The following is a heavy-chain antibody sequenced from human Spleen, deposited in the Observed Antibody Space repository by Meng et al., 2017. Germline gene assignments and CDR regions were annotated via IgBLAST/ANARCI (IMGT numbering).Heavy chain of an antibody. CDR2: IKQDGSEK. V-gene: IGHV3-7*01. Sequence: GESLKISCAASGFTFSSYWMSWVRQAPGKGLEWVANIKQDGSEKYYVDSVKGRFTISRDNAKNSLYLQMNSLRAEDTAVYYCARALSGWFTLDYWGQGTLVTVSS. CDR3: ARALSGWFTLDY. CDR1: GFTFSSYW. J-gene: IGHJ4*02. D-gene: IGHD6-19*01.